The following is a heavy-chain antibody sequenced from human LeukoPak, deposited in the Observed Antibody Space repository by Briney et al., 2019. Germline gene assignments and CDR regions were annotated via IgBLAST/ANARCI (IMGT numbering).Heavy chain of an antibody. J-gene: IGHJ5*02. Sequence: SETLSLTCTVSGGSISSYYWSWIRQPPGKGLEWIGYIYYSGSTNYNPSLKSRVTISVDTSKNQFSLKLSSVTAADTAVYYCAREPRYYYDSSGYYYSNWFDPWGQGTLVAVSS. CDR3: AREPRYYYDSSGYYYSNWFDP. CDR2: IYYSGST. CDR1: GGSISSYY. D-gene: IGHD3-22*01. V-gene: IGHV4-59*01.